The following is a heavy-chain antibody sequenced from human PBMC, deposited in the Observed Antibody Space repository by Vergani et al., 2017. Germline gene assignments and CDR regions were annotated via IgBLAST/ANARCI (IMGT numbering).Heavy chain of an antibody. CDR2: IYYSGST. V-gene: IGHV4-59*01. Sequence: QVQLQESGPGLVKPSETLSLTCTVSGGSISSYYWSWIRQPPGKGLEWIGYIYYSGSTNYNPSLKSRVTISVDTSKNQFSLKLSSVTAADTAVYYCARDRTGTYWFDPWGQGTLVTVSS. CDR1: GGSISSYY. D-gene: IGHD1-1*01. J-gene: IGHJ5*02. CDR3: ARDRTGTYWFDP.